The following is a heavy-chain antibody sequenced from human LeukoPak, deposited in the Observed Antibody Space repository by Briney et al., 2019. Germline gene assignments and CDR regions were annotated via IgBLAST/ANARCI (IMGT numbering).Heavy chain of an antibody. CDR2: ISYDGSNK. CDR3: AKSRFLEWLFPFDY. V-gene: IGHV3-30*18. J-gene: IGHJ4*02. D-gene: IGHD3-3*01. CDR1: GFTFSSYG. Sequence: GGSLRLSCAASGFTFSSYGMHWVRQAPGKGLEWVAVISYDGSNKYYADSVKGRFTISRDNSKNTLYLQMNSLRAEDTAVYYCAKSRFLEWLFPFDYWGQGTLVTVSS.